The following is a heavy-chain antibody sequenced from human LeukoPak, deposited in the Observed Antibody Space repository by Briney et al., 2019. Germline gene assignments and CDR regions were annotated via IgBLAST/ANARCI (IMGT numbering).Heavy chain of an antibody. CDR1: GFTFSSYA. CDR3: ARVTPPFYYYYYMDV. Sequence: GGSLRLSCAASGFTFSSYAMSWVRQAPGKGLEWVSAISGSGGSTYYADSVKGRFTISRDNSKNTLYLQMNSLRAEDTAVYYCARVTPPFYYYYYMDVWGKGTTVTVSS. D-gene: IGHD1-14*01. V-gene: IGHV3-23*01. CDR2: ISGSGGST. J-gene: IGHJ6*03.